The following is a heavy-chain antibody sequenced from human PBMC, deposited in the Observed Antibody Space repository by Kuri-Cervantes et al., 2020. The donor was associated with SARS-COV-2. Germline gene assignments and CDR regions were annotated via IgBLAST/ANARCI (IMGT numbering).Heavy chain of an antibody. CDR1: GFTFSSYS. D-gene: IGHD6-6*01. J-gene: IGHJ3*02. CDR3: ARVNDVRAARLHDAFDI. V-gene: IGHV3-23*01. Sequence: GGSLRPSCAASGFTFSSYSMSWVRQAPGKGLEWVSAISGSGGSTYYADSVKGRFTISRDNSKNTLYLQMNSLRAEDTAVYYWARVNDVRAARLHDAFDIWGQGTMVTVSS. CDR2: ISGSGGST.